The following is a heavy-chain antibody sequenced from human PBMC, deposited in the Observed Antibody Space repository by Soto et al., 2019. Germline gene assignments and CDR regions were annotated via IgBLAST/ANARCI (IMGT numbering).Heavy chain of an antibody. CDR3: ATGYYYDSSGYYYVLYFDY. D-gene: IGHD3-22*01. CDR2: FDPEDGET. Sequence: ASVKVSCKVSGYTLTELSMHWVRQAPGKGLEWMGGFDPEDGETIYAQKFQGRVTMTEDTSTDTAYMELSSLRSEDMAVYYCATGYYYDSSGYYYVLYFDYWGQGTLVTVS. V-gene: IGHV1-24*01. CDR1: GYTLTELS. J-gene: IGHJ4*02.